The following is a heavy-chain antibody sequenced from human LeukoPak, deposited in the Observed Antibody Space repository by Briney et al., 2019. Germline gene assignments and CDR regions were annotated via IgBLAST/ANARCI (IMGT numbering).Heavy chain of an antibody. CDR3: ARGLKREIVVVPAAIQGPFGY. D-gene: IGHD2-2*02. CDR2: IIPTFGTA. CDR1: GGTFSSYA. V-gene: IGHV1-69*01. Sequence: GASVKVSCKASGGTFSSYAISWVRQAPGQGLEWMGGIIPTFGTANYAQKFQGRVTITADESTSTAYMELSSLRSEDTAVYYCARGLKREIVVVPAAIQGPFGYWGQGTLVTVSS. J-gene: IGHJ4*02.